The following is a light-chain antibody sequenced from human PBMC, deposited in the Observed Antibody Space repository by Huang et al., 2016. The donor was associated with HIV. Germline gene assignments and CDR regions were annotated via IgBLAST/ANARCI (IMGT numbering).Light chain of an antibody. CDR2: AAS. Sequence: DIQMTQSPSSLSASVGDRVTITCRASQSINSYLNWYQQKPGKAPKVLIYAASSLQSGVPARFSCSGAGTDFTLTINRLQPEDFAIYYCQQSYNTPLTCGGGTRLEIK. V-gene: IGKV1-39*01. CDR1: QSINSY. J-gene: IGKJ4*01. CDR3: QQSYNTPLT.